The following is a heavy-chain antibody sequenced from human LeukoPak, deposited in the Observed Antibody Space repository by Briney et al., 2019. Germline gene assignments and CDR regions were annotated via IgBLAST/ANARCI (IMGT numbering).Heavy chain of an antibody. Sequence: SETLSLTCTVSGGSINSYYCSWIRQPPGKGLEWIGYIYYSGSTNYNPSLKSRVTISVDTSKNQFSLKLSSVTAADTAVYYCARAGLDFWSGYLIDYWGQGTLVTVSS. CDR2: IYYSGST. CDR3: ARAGLDFWSGYLIDY. V-gene: IGHV4-59*01. D-gene: IGHD3-3*01. CDR1: GGSINSYY. J-gene: IGHJ4*02.